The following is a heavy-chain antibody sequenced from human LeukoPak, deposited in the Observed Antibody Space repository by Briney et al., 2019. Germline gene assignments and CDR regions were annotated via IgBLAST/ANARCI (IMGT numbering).Heavy chain of an antibody. J-gene: IGHJ5*02. CDR2: INPNSGGT. CDR1: GYTFTGYY. V-gene: IGHV1-2*06. CDR3: ARGGTMVRGVIMKNWFDP. D-gene: IGHD3-10*01. Sequence: ASVKVSCKASGYTFTGYYMHWVRQAPGQGLEWMGRINPNSGGTNYAQKFQGRVTMTRDTSISTAYMELSRLRSDDTAVYYCARGGTMVRGVIMKNWFDPWGQGTLVTVSS.